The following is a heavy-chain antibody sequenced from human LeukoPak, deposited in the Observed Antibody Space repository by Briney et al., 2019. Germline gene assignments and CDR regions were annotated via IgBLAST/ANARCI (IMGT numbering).Heavy chain of an antibody. V-gene: IGHV3-23*01. J-gene: IGHJ1*01. CDR2: ISGSGGSS. D-gene: IGHD2-15*01. Sequence: PGGSLRLSCAASGFTFSSYAMSWVRQAPGKGLEWVSAISGSGGSSYYADSVKGRFTISRDNSKNTLYLQMNSLRAEDTAVYYCAKDRAGFLEYFQHWGQGTLVTVSS. CDR3: AKDRAGFLEYFQH. CDR1: GFTFSSYA.